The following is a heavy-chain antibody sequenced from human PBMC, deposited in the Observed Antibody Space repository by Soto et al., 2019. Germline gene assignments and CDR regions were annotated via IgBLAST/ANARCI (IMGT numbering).Heavy chain of an antibody. V-gene: IGHV1-69*08. D-gene: IGHD6-19*01. J-gene: IGHJ2*01. Sequence: QVQLVQSGAEVKKPGSSVKVSCKASGGTFSSYTISWVRQDPGQGLEWMGRIIPILGIANYAQKFQGRVTITADKSTSTAYMELSSLRSEDTAVSYCARDHTEQWLASGWYFDLWGRGTLVTVSS. CDR3: ARDHTEQWLASGWYFDL. CDR2: IIPILGIA. CDR1: GGTFSSYT.